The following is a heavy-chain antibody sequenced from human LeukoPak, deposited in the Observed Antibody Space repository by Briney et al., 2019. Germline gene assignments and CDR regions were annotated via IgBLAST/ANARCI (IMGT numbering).Heavy chain of an antibody. D-gene: IGHD2-2*01. V-gene: IGHV1-18*01. CDR3: ARDLRGSTSYGLLDY. Sequence: GASVKVSCKASGGTFSSYAISWVRQAPGQGLEWVGWISAYNGNTNYAQKLQGRVTVTTDTSTSTAYMELRSLRSDDTAVYYCARDLRGSTSYGLLDYWGQGTLVTVSS. CDR1: GGTFSSYA. J-gene: IGHJ4*02. CDR2: ISAYNGNT.